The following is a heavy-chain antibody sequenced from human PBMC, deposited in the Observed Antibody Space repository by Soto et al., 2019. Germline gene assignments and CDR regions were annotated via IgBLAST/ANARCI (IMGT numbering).Heavy chain of an antibody. D-gene: IGHD3-10*01. CDR2: IKQDGSEK. CDR3: ARAPRREGMVRGVSRGNWFDP. J-gene: IGHJ5*02. Sequence: PGGSLRLSCAASGFTFSSYWMSWVRQAPGKGLEWVANIKQDGSEKYYVDSVKGRFTISRDNAKNSLYLQMNSLRAEDTAVYYCARAPRREGMVRGVSRGNWFDPWGQGTLVTVSS. V-gene: IGHV3-7*01. CDR1: GFTFSSYW.